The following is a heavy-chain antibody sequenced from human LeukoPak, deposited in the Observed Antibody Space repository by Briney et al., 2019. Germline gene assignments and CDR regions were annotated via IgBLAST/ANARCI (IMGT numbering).Heavy chain of an antibody. CDR1: GITVSSSF. D-gene: IGHD3-10*01. CDR2: IYAADAT. Sequence: GGSLRLSCAASGITVSSSFMSWVRQVPGKGLEWVSIIYAADATYTADSVTGRFTISRDTSKNMLNLEMNSLRPEDTAVYFCARVGIYRPGSSYFDHWGQGTLVAVSS. V-gene: IGHV3-66*01. J-gene: IGHJ4*02. CDR3: ARVGIYRPGSSYFDH.